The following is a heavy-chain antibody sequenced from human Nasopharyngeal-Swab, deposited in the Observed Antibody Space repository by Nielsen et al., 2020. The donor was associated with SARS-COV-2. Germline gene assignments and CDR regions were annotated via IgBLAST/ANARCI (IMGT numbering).Heavy chain of an antibody. D-gene: IGHD5-12*01. CDR1: CGSISSYY. J-gene: IGHJ6*03. V-gene: IGHV4-59*01. CDR2: IYYSGST. CDR3: ARVPYEGGDYYYYYMDV. Sequence: SETLSLTCTVSCGSISSYYWCWIRQPPGKGLEWIGYIYYSGSTNYNPSLKSRVTISVDTSKNQFSLKLSSVTAADTAVYYCARVPYEGGDYYYYYMDVWGKGTTVTVSS.